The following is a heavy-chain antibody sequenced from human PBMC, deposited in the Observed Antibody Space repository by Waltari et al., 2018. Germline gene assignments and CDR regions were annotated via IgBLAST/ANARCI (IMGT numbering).Heavy chain of an antibody. CDR2: IYYSGST. J-gene: IGHJ4*02. Sequence: QLQLQESGPGLVKPSETLSLTCTVSGGSISSSSYYWRWTRQPPGKGLEWIGSIYYSGSTYYNPSLKSRVTISVDTSKNQFSLKLSSVTAADTAVYYCAREDYGDYVLGYWGQGTLVTVSS. D-gene: IGHD4-17*01. V-gene: IGHV4-39*07. CDR1: GGSISSSSYY. CDR3: AREDYGDYVLGY.